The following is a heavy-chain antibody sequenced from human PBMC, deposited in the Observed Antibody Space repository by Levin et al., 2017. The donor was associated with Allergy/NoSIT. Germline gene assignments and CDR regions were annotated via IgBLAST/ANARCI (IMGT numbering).Heavy chain of an antibody. D-gene: IGHD6-13*01. Sequence: GESLKISCKASGYTFTSYGISWVRQAPGQGLEWMGWISAYNGNTNYAQKLQGRVTMTTDTSTSTAYMELRSLRSDDTAVYYCARDLQVAAAGLYYYYYGMDVWGQGTTVTVSS. V-gene: IGHV1-18*01. CDR1: GYTFTSYG. CDR2: ISAYNGNT. J-gene: IGHJ6*02. CDR3: ARDLQVAAAGLYYYYYGMDV.